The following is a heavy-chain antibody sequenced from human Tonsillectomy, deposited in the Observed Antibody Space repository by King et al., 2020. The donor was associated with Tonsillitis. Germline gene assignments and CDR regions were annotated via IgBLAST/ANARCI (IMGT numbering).Heavy chain of an antibody. D-gene: IGHD3-10*01. V-gene: IGHV3-9*01. Sequence: VQLAESGGGLVQPGRSLRLSCAASGFTFDDHAMHWVRQAPGKGLEWVSGISWNSDSIGYADSVKGRFTISRDNAKNSLYLQMNSLTAEDTALYYCAKRGLRGSGSYYNALFDFWGQGTLVTVSS. CDR3: AKRGLRGSGSYYNALFDF. CDR2: ISWNSDSI. J-gene: IGHJ4*02. CDR1: GFTFDDHA.